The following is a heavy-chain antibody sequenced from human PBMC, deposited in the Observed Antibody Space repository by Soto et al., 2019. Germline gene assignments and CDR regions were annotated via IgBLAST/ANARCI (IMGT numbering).Heavy chain of an antibody. V-gene: IGHV3-23*01. D-gene: IGHD5-18*01. Sequence: EVQLLESGGGLVQPGGSLRLSCAASGFTFSSYAMSWVRQAPGKGLEWVSAISGSGGSTYYADSVKGRFTISRDNSKNTLYMQMNSLRAEDTAVYYCAKGVDTAMGYYYYYGMDVWGQGTTVTVSS. CDR2: ISGSGGST. J-gene: IGHJ6*02. CDR1: GFTFSSYA. CDR3: AKGVDTAMGYYYYYGMDV.